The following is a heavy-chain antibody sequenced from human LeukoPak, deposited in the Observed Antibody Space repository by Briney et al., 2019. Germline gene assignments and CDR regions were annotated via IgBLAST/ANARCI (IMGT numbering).Heavy chain of an antibody. D-gene: IGHD1-1*01. CDR1: GGSFSGYY. V-gene: IGHV4-34*01. CDR3: VRGPGGTHYYYYMDV. Sequence: PSETLSLTCAVYGGSFSGYYWSWIRQPPGKGLEWIGEINHSGSTNYNPSLKSRVTISVDTSKNQFSLKLSSVTAADTAVYYCVRGPGGTHYYYYMDVWGKGTTVTVSS. J-gene: IGHJ6*03. CDR2: INHSGST.